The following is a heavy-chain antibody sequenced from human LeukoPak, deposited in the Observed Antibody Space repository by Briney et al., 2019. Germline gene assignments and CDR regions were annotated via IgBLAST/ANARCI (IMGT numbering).Heavy chain of an antibody. CDR2: IDWDNNK. D-gene: IGHD5-18*01. CDR3: TRTPRGYSYDY. CDR1: GFSLSTTGMR. V-gene: IGHV2-70*04. J-gene: IGHJ4*02. Sequence: SGPTLVNPTQTLTLTCTFSGFSLSTTGMRVSWIRQPPGKALEWLARIDWDNNKFYSASLKTRLTIPKDTSKNQVVLTMTNMDPVDTATYYCTRTPRGYSYDYWGQGTLVTVSS.